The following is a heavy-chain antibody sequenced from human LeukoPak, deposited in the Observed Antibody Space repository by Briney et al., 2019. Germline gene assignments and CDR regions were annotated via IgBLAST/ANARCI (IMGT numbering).Heavy chain of an antibody. V-gene: IGHV3-23*01. CDR2: ISGSGGST. CDR1: GFTFSSYA. Sequence: PGGSLRLSCAASGFTFSSYAMSWVRQAPGKGLEWVSAISGSGGSTYYADSVKGRFTISRDNSKNTLYLQMNSLSAEDTAVYYCAKRLLWFGELTSFDYWGQGTLVTVSS. CDR3: AKRLLWFGELTSFDY. D-gene: IGHD3-10*01. J-gene: IGHJ4*02.